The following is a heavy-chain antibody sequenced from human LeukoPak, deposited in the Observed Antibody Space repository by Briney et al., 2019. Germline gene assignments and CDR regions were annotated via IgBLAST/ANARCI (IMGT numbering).Heavy chain of an antibody. CDR2: IYPGDSDT. V-gene: IGHV5-51*01. J-gene: IGHJ6*02. Sequence: GESLKISCKGSGYSFTSYWIGWVRQMPGKGLEWMGIIYPGDSDTRYGPSFQGQVTISADKSISTAYLQWSSLKASDTAMYYCARTLMAARYYYGMDVWGQGTTVTVSS. CDR3: ARTLMAARYYYGMDV. CDR1: GYSFTSYW. D-gene: IGHD6-6*01.